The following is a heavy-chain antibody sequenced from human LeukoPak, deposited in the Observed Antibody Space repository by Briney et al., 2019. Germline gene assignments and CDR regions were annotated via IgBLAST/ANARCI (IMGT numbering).Heavy chain of an antibody. V-gene: IGHV4-61*01. J-gene: IGHJ4*02. CDR2: IYYSGST. CDR3: ARSRRRVATISPYYFDY. Sequence: PSKTLSLTCTVSGGSVSSGSYYWSWIRQPPGKGLEWIGYIYYSGSTNYNPSLKSRVTISVDTSKNQFSLKLSSVTAADTAVYYCARSRRRVATISPYYFDYWGQGTLVTVSS. D-gene: IGHD5-12*01. CDR1: GGSVSSGSYY.